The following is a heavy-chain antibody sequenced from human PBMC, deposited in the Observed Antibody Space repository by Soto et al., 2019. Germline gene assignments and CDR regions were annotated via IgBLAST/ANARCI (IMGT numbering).Heavy chain of an antibody. J-gene: IGHJ5*02. V-gene: IGHV2-26*01. CDR3: AQAAAGIKGWFAP. Sequence: QVTLKESGPVLVKPTETLTLTCTVSGFSLSNARMGVSWIRQPPGKALEWLAHIFSNDEKSYRTSLKSRLTIAQDTSKSQVVLTMTNMDPVDTATYYCAQAAAGIKGWFAPWGQGTLVTVSS. CDR2: IFSNDEK. D-gene: IGHD6-13*01. CDR1: GFSLSNARMG.